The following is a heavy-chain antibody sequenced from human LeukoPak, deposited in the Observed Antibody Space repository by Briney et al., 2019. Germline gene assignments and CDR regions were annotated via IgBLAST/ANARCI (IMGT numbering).Heavy chain of an antibody. Sequence: SETLSLTCAVHGGSFSGYAWTWIHQPPGKGLEWIGEIKDSGSTNYNPSLKSRVTISVDTFKNQFSLKLSSVTAADTAVYYCARGCPGYWGQGTLVTVSS. CDR1: GGSFSGYA. CDR2: IKDSGST. V-gene: IGHV4-34*01. J-gene: IGHJ4*02. CDR3: ARGCPGY. D-gene: IGHD3-10*02.